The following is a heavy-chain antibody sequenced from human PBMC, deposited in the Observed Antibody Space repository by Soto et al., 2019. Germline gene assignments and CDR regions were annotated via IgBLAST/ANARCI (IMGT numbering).Heavy chain of an antibody. Sequence: QVQLVESGGGVVQPGGSLRLSCAASGVTFSSYAMHWVRQAPGKGLEWVAVIWSDGSKKYYGDSVKSRFTISRDNSKNTLYLQMNSLKVEDTAVYYCARDEEPWGQGTLVIVSS. CDR3: ARDEEP. J-gene: IGHJ5*02. CDR2: IWSDGSKK. CDR1: GVTFSSYA. V-gene: IGHV3-33*01.